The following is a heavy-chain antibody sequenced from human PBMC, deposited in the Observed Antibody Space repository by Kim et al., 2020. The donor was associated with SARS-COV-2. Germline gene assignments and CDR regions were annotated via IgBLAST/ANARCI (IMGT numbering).Heavy chain of an antibody. V-gene: IGHV4-59*09. Sequence: SPTLKRRVTISVDTSKHQFSLKLSSVTAADTAVYYCARGTSIAVAGAFDYWGQGTLVTVSS. CDR3: ARGTSIAVAGAFDY. J-gene: IGHJ4*02. D-gene: IGHD6-19*01.